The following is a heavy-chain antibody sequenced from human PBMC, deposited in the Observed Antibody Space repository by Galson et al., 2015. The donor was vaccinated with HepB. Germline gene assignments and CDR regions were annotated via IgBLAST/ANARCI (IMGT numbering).Heavy chain of an antibody. CDR3: ARDSRDEDYYDSSGYYGTLDY. V-gene: IGHV3-33*08. Sequence: SLRLSCAASGFTFSSYGMHWVRQAPGKGLEWVAVIWYDGSNKYYADSVKGRFTISRDNSKNTLYLQMNSLRAEDTAVYYCARDSRDEDYYDSSGYYGTLDYWGQGTLVTVSS. CDR2: IWYDGSNK. J-gene: IGHJ4*02. D-gene: IGHD3-22*01. CDR1: GFTFSSYG.